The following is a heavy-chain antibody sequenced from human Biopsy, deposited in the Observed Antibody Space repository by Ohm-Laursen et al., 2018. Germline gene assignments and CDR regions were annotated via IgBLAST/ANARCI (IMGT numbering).Heavy chain of an antibody. J-gene: IGHJ4*01. Sequence: GSLRLSCTASGFTFSDYQMSWIRQTPGKGLEWVSHISSGGSTIFHADSVKGRFSISRDDAKGSLYLQMTNLRAEDTAVYYCGRSYGIMAAPVHLWGQGTLVIVSS. CDR1: GFTFSDYQ. CDR2: ISSGGSTI. V-gene: IGHV3-11*01. D-gene: IGHD3-16*01. CDR3: GRSYGIMAAPVHL.